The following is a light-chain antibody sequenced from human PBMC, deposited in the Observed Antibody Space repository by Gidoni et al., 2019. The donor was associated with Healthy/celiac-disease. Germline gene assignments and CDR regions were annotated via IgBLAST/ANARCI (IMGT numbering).Light chain of an antibody. CDR1: QSVLYSSNNKNY. CDR2: WAS. Sequence: EIVMTQSPDSLAVSLGERATSNCKASQSVLYSSNNKNYLAWYQQKPGQPPKLLIYWASTRESGVPDRFSGSGSVTDFTLTISSLQAEDVAVYYCQQYYSTPFTFXPXTKVDIK. CDR3: QQYYSTPFT. V-gene: IGKV4-1*01. J-gene: IGKJ3*01.